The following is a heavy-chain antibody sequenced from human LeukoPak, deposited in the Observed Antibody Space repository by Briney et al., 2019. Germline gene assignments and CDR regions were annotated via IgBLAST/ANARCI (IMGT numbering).Heavy chain of an antibody. CDR1: GGSFSTYY. J-gene: IGHJ4*03. CDR2: INHRGDT. D-gene: IGHD1-1*01. Sequence: SETLSLTCAVYGGSFSTYYWSWIRQSPGKGLEWIAEINHRGDTNYNPSVKSRVTISVDTPKNQFSLKVRSLTAAETAVYYCARGPTISETGYFDYWGQGTLVSVSS. CDR3: ARGPTISETGYFDY. V-gene: IGHV4-34*01.